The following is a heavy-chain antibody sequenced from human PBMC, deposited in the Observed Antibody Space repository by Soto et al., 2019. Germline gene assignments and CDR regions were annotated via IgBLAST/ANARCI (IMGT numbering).Heavy chain of an antibody. V-gene: IGHV1-69*01. J-gene: IGHJ5*02. CDR1: GGTFSSYA. CDR3: ARGNTMIVVVRGGWFDP. D-gene: IGHD3-22*01. Sequence: QVQLVQSGAEVKKPGSSVKVSCKASGGTFSSYAISWVRQAPGQGLEWMGGIIPLFGTANYAQKFQGRVTITADESTSTGYMELSSLRSEDTAVYYCARGNTMIVVVRGGWFDPWGQGSLVTVSS. CDR2: IIPLFGTA.